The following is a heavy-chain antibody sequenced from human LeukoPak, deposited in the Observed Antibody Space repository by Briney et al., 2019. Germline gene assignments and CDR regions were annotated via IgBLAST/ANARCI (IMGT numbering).Heavy chain of an antibody. V-gene: IGHV4-59*01. CDR3: ARDFSSSWPRDVSFDI. J-gene: IGHJ3*02. D-gene: IGHD6-13*01. Sequence: SETLSLTCIVSGASLSTYYGTWIRQAPGKGLEWIGYIFYSGGTNYNSSLKSRVTLSIDTSKNQFSLELTSVTAADTAVYYCARDFSSSWPRDVSFDIWGQGTMVTVSS. CDR1: GASLSTYY. CDR2: IFYSGGT.